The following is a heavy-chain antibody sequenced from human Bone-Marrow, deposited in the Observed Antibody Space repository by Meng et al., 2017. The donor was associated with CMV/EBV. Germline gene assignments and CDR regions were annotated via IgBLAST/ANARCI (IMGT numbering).Heavy chain of an antibody. CDR1: GYTFSSYD. D-gene: IGHD2-15*01. V-gene: IGHV1-8*01. Sequence: ASVKVSCKASGYTFSSYDINWVRQAPGQGLEWVGWMNPNSGNTGFEQKFQGRVTMTRNMSIRTAYMQLSSLRFEDTAVYYCARGKFGCSGGSCYSDFDSWGQGPRVTGSS. CDR2: MNPNSGNT. CDR3: ARGKFGCSGGSCYSDFDS. J-gene: IGHJ4*02.